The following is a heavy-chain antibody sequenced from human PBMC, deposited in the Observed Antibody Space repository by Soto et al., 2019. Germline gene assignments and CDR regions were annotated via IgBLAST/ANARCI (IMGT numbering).Heavy chain of an antibody. J-gene: IGHJ4*02. CDR1: GFTFSSYA. CDR3: AILTRVAPGRGHFDS. V-gene: IGHV3-23*01. Sequence: GGSLRLSCAASGFTFSSYAMSWVRQAPGKGLEWVSSISGSGGSTYYADSVKGRFTISRDSSKNTLYLQMNSLRAEDTALYFCAILTRVAPGRGHFDSWGQGTLVTVSS. D-gene: IGHD6-13*01. CDR2: ISGSGGST.